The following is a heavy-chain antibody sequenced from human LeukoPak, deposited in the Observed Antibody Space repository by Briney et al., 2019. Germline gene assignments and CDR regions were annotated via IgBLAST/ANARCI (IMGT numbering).Heavy chain of an antibody. CDR2: ISWNSGSI. V-gene: IGHV3-9*01. CDR1: GFTFDDYA. CDR3: AKDIAGGSGLSV. Sequence: GGSLRLSCAASGFTFDDYAMHWVRQAPGKGLEWVSGISWNSGSIGYADSVKGRFTISRDNAKNSLYLQMNSLRAEDTALYYCAKDIAGGSGLSVWGQGTLVTVSS. D-gene: IGHD6-19*01. J-gene: IGHJ4*02.